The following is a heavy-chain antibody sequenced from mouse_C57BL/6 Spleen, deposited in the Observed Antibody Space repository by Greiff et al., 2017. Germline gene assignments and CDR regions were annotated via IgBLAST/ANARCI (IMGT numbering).Heavy chain of an antibody. V-gene: IGHV7-1*01. CDR2: SRNKANDYTT. D-gene: IGHD4-1*01. Sequence: EVKLVESGGGLVQSGRSLRLSCATSGFTFSDFYMEWVRQAPGKGLEWIAASRNKANDYTTEYSAYVKGRFIVARDTYQSILYLQMNALRAEDTAIYYCARDTGLYAMDYWGQGTSVTVSS. CDR1: GFTFSDFY. CDR3: ARDTGLYAMDY. J-gene: IGHJ4*01.